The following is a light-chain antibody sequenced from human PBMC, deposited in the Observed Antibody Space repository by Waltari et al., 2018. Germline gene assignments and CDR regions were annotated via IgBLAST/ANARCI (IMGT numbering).Light chain of an antibody. J-gene: IGKJ2*01. Sequence: SVMTPSPDSLGVSLSERATTLFKYRQNLLYSSDNKNNSAWYQQKPGQPPKLLISWASTREAVVTDRFSGSGSGTDFTLTISSLQAEDVVVYYCQQYYSTMYTFGQGTKLEIK. CDR3: QQYYSTMYT. V-gene: IGKV4-1*01. CDR1: QNLLYSSDNKNN. CDR2: WAS.